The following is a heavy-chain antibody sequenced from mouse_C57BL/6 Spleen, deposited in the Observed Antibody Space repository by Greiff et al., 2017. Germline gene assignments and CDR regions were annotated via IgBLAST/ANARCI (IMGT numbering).Heavy chain of an antibody. J-gene: IGHJ2*01. CDR1: GYTFTSYW. D-gene: IGHD2-5*01. CDR3: ARTGLYYSNPVDY. CDR2: IDPSDSYT. Sequence: VQLQQPGAELVKPGASVKLSCKASGYTFTSYWMQWVKQRPGQGLEWIGEIDPSDSYTNYNQKFKGKATLTVDTSSSTAYMQLSSLTSEDSAVYCCARTGLYYSNPVDYWGQGTTLTVSS. V-gene: IGHV1-50*01.